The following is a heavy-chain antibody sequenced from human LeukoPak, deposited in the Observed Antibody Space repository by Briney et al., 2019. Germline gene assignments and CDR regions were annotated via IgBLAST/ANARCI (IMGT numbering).Heavy chain of an antibody. V-gene: IGHV3-23*01. CDR3: AKPPFRWLQRNYFDS. CDR2: ISGSVYGDVT. Sequence: PGGSLRLSCVASGFSLSTYSMTWVRQAPGKGLEWLSIISGSVYGDVTYYADSVWGRFTISRDSSMNTLYLQVNSLRVEDTAVYYCAKPPFRWLQRNYFDSWGQGTLVTVSS. D-gene: IGHD5-24*01. CDR1: GFSLSTYS. J-gene: IGHJ4*02.